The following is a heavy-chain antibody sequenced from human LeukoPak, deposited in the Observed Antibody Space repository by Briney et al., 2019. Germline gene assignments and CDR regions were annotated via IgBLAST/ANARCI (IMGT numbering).Heavy chain of an antibody. CDR2: IYYSGST. V-gene: IGHV4-59*01. CDR3: ARDKGLYSSSWAAYNWFDP. Sequence: SETLSLTCTVSGGSISSYYWSWIRQPPGKGLEWIGYIYYSGSTNYNPSLKSRVTISVDTSKNQFSLKLSSVTAADTAVYYCARDKGLYSSSWAAYNWFDPWGQGTLVTVSS. CDR1: GGSISSYY. D-gene: IGHD6-13*01. J-gene: IGHJ5*02.